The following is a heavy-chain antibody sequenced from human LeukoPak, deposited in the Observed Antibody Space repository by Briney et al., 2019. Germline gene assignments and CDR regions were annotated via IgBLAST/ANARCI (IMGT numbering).Heavy chain of an antibody. CDR2: IWYDGSNK. CDR3: ARDLGNYYYYGMDV. J-gene: IGHJ6*02. Sequence: GGSLRLSCAASGFTFSSYGMHWVRQAPGKGLEWVAVIWYDGSNKYYADSVKGRFTISRDNSKNTLYLQMNSLRAEDTAVYYCARDLGNYYYYGMDVWGQGTTVTVSS. D-gene: IGHD3-16*01. CDR1: GFTFSSYG. V-gene: IGHV3-33*01.